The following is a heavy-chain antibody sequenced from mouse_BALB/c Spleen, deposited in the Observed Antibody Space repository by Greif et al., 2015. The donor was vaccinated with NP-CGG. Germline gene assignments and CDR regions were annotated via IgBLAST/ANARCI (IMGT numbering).Heavy chain of an antibody. CDR3: TPNWDGFAY. CDR1: GFTFSNYW. CDR2: IRLKSNNYAT. J-gene: IGHJ3*01. D-gene: IGHD4-1*01. Sequence: EVKLVESGGGLVQPGGSMKLSCVASGFTFSNYWMNWVRQSPEKGLEWVAEIRLKSNNYATHYAEPVKGRFTISKDDSKSSVYLQMNNLRAEDTGIYYCTPNWDGFAYWGQGTLVTVSA. V-gene: IGHV6-6*02.